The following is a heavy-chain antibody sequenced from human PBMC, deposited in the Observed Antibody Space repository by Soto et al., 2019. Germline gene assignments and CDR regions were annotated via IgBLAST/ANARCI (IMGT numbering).Heavy chain of an antibody. CDR3: ARLDTSMAKTFYY. CDR1: GGSISSSRYY. J-gene: IGHJ4*02. Sequence: QLQLQESGPGLMKPSETLSLTCTVSGGSISSSRYYWSWIRQTPGEGLEYIGRINYSGDTYYNTSLKSRFTISVYTSKNQFSLKLSSVTAADTAVYYGARLDTSMAKTFYYWGQGTLVTVFS. V-gene: IGHV4-39*01. D-gene: IGHD5-18*01. CDR2: INYSGDT.